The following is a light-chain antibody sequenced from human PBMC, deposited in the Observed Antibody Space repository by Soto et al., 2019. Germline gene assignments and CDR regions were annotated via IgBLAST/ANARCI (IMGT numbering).Light chain of an antibody. V-gene: IGKV1-5*03. Sequence: DIQITQSPSTLSAFVGDRVTITCRASQSISSWLAWYQQKPGKAPKILIYKASSLESGVPSRFSGSGSGTEFTLTISSLQPDDFATYYCQQYNSYSTFGQGTKVDIK. CDR2: KAS. CDR1: QSISSW. J-gene: IGKJ1*01. CDR3: QQYNSYST.